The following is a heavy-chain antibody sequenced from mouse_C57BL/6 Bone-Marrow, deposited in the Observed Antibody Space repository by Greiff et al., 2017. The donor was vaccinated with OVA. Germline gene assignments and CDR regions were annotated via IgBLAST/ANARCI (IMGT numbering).Heavy chain of an antibody. Sequence: QVQLQQPGAELVRPGTSVKLSCKASGYTFTSYWMHWVKQRPGQGLEWIGVIDPSDSYTNYNQKFKGKATLTVDTSSSTAYMQLSSLTSEDSAVYYCARRHNSNYWYFDVWGTGTTVTVSS. CDR3: ARRHNSNYWYFDV. CDR2: IDPSDSYT. J-gene: IGHJ1*03. D-gene: IGHD2-5*01. CDR1: GYTFTSYW. V-gene: IGHV1-59*01.